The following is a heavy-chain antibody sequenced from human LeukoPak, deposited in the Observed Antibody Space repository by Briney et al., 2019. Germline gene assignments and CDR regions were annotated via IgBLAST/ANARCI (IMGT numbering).Heavy chain of an antibody. D-gene: IGHD3-22*01. CDR3: AKESDGYYFTTSDY. CDR2: ISGSGGST. CDR1: GFTFSSYA. V-gene: IGHV3-23*01. J-gene: IGHJ4*02. Sequence: GGSLRLSCAASGFTFSSYAMSWVRQAPGKGLEWVSAISGSGGSTYHADSVKGRFTISRDNSKNTLYLQMNSLRAEDTAVYYCAKESDGYYFTTSDYWGQGTLVTVSS.